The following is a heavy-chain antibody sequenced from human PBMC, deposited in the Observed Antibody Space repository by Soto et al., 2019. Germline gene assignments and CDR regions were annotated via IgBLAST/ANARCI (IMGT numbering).Heavy chain of an antibody. Sequence: QVQLVPSGAEVQKPGSSVKVSCKASGGTFSSYAISWVRQAPGQGLEWLGGFIPIFGTASSAQKFQGRVRITAEKSKSTAYMELSSLRSEDTAVYYCAREDRYGSGSYCTVGWFDPWGQGTVVTVSS. CDR1: GGTFSSYA. CDR3: AREDRYGSGSYCTVGWFDP. CDR2: FIPIFGTA. D-gene: IGHD3-10*01. J-gene: IGHJ5*02. V-gene: IGHV1-69*06.